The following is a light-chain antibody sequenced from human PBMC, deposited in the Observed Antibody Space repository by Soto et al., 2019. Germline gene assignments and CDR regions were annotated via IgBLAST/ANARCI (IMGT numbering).Light chain of an antibody. Sequence: DIPMTQSPSSLSASVGDRVTITCRASQGIRNDLAWYQQKPGKAPTRLIYAASSLQGGVPSRFSGSGSGTDFTLTISSLQPEDFATYYCLQHNNYPRTFGQGTKVEIE. CDR1: QGIRND. V-gene: IGKV1-17*01. CDR2: AAS. J-gene: IGKJ1*01. CDR3: LQHNNYPRT.